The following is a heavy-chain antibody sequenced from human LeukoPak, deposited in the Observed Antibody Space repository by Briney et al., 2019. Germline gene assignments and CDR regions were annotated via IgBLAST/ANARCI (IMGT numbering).Heavy chain of an antibody. CDR2: IYTSGST. V-gene: IGHV4-4*07. J-gene: IGHJ6*03. CDR1: GGSISSYY. CDR3: ARVATGYSSSWYHRYYYYMDV. D-gene: IGHD6-13*01. Sequence: PSETLSLTCTVSGGSISSYYWSWIRQPAGKGLEWIGRIYTSGSTNYNPSLKSRVTISVDKSKNQFSLKLSSVTAADTAVYYCARVATGYSSSWYHRYYYYMDVWGKGTTVTVSS.